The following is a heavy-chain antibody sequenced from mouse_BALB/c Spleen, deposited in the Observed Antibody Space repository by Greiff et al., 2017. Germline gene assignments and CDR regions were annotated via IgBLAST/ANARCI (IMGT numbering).Heavy chain of an antibody. CDR1: GFNIKDTY. Sequence: EVKLMESGAELVKPGASVKLSCTASGFNIKDTYMHWVKQRPEQGLEWIGRIDPANGNTKYDPKFQGKATITADTSSNTAYLQLSSLTSEDTAVYYCARYDYDPYAMDYWGQGTSVTVSS. CDR2: IDPANGNT. CDR3: ARYDYDPYAMDY. J-gene: IGHJ4*01. V-gene: IGHV14-3*02. D-gene: IGHD2-4*01.